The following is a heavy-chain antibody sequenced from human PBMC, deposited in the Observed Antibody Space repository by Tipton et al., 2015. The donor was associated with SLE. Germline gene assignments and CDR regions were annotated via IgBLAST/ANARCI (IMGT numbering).Heavy chain of an antibody. CDR1: GDMSSNYW. Sequence: GAEVKKPGESLKISCKTSGDMSSNYWIGWVRQMPGRGLEWMGIIFPGDSDPLYSPSFQGQVTISADRSISTAYLQWSSLKASDSAIYYCARWGTWFDSWGQGTLVTVSS. CDR3: ARWGTWFDS. CDR2: IFPGDSDP. D-gene: IGHD1-1*01. V-gene: IGHV5-51*03. J-gene: IGHJ5*01.